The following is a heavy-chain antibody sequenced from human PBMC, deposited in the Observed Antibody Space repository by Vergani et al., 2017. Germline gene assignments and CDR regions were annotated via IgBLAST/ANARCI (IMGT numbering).Heavy chain of an antibody. CDR1: GFTLDYYA. J-gene: IGHJ6*03. CDR2: ISWNSGSI. Sequence: EVQLVESGGGLVQPGRSLRLSCAASGFTLDYYAMHWVRQPAGKGLEWVSGISWNSGSIGYADFVKGRFTISRDNAKNSLYLQMNSLRAEDTAFYYFAKGGDYYYYYMDVWGKGTTVTVSS. CDR3: AKGGDYYYYYMDV. V-gene: IGHV3-9*01.